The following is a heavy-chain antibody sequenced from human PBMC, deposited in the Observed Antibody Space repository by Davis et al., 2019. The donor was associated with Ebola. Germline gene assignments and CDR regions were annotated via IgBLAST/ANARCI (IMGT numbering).Heavy chain of an antibody. D-gene: IGHD4/OR15-4a*01. CDR3: ARQLSYYYYGMDV. J-gene: IGHJ6*02. CDR1: GYSFTSYW. CDR2: IYPGDSDT. V-gene: IGHV5-51*01. Sequence: GESLKISCKGSGYSFTSYWIGWVRQMPGKGLEWMGIIYPGDSDTRYSPSFQGQVTISADKSISTAYLQWSSLKASDTAMYYRARQLSYYYYGMDVWGQGTTVTVSS.